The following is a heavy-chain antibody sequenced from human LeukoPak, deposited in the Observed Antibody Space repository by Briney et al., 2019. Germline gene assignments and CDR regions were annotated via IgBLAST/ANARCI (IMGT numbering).Heavy chain of an antibody. V-gene: IGHV3-23*01. D-gene: IGHD3-9*01. J-gene: IGHJ4*02. Sequence: PGGSLRLSCEVSGLSFSNYAMSWVRQAPGKGLEWVSIISGTGGTTYYADSVKGRFTISRDNSKNTLYLQMNSLRAEDTAVYYCAKHSGGDIFTVFDYWGQGTLVTVSS. CDR1: GLSFSNYA. CDR2: ISGTGGTT. CDR3: AKHSGGDIFTVFDY.